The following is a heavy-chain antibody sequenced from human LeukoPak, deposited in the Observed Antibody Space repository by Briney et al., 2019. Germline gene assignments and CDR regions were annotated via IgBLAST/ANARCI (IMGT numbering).Heavy chain of an antibody. CDR2: VGGTSYYT. Sequence: GGSLRLSCAASGFTFSSHAMNWVRQAPGKGLEWVSVVGGTSYYTHYADSVKGRFTISRDNSKNTLYLQMNSLRAEDTAVYYCARALGDPSDYWGQGTLVTVSS. CDR3: ARALGDPSDY. CDR1: GFTFSSHA. D-gene: IGHD3-16*01. V-gene: IGHV3-23*01. J-gene: IGHJ4*02.